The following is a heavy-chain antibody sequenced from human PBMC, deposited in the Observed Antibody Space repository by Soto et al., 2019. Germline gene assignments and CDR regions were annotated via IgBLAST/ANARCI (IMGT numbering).Heavy chain of an antibody. CDR2: IYYSGST. Sequence: PSETLSLTCTVSGGSISSYYWSWIRQPPGKGLEWIGYIYYSGSTNYNPSLKSRVTISVDTSKNQFSLKLSSVTAADTAVYYCARYARILRYFDWSDAFDIWGQGTMVTVSS. D-gene: IGHD3-9*01. CDR1: GGSISSYY. V-gene: IGHV4-59*01. J-gene: IGHJ3*02. CDR3: ARYARILRYFDWSDAFDI.